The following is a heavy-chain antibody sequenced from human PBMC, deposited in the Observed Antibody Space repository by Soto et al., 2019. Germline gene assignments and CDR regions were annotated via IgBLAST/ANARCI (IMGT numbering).Heavy chain of an antibody. Sequence: VSLRLSCAASGFTISSYAMSWVSQAPGKGLEWVSAISGSSGSTYYADSVKGRFTISRDNSKNTLYLQMNSLRAEDTAVYYCATMGVVDAFDIWGQGTMVTVSS. J-gene: IGHJ3*02. CDR3: ATMGVVDAFDI. V-gene: IGHV3-23*01. CDR2: ISGSSGST. D-gene: IGHD2-21*01. CDR1: GFTISSYA.